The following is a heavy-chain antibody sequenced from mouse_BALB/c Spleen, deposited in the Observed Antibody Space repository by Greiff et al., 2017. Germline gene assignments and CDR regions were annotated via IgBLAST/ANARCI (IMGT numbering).Heavy chain of an antibody. D-gene: IGHD2-1*01. CDR3: TRWNGNYAMDY. J-gene: IGHJ4*01. CDR2: INPSNGGT. Sequence: QVQLQQSGAELVKPGASVKLSCKASGYTFTSYYMYWVKQRPGQGLEWIGGINPSNGGTNFNEKFKSKATLTVDKSSSTAYMQLSSLTSEDSAVYYCTRWNGNYAMDYWGQGTSVTVSS. V-gene: IGHV1S81*02. CDR1: GYTFTSYY.